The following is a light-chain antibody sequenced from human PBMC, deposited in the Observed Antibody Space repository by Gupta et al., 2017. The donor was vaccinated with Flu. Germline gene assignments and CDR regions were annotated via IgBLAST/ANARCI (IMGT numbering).Light chain of an antibody. CDR2: DAS. J-gene: IGKJ5*01. CDR1: QSVSSY. CDR3: QQRSNCTPPST. Sequence: EIVLTQSPATLSLSPGERATLSCRASQSVSSYLAWYQQKPGQAPRLLIYDASNRATGIPARFSCSGSGTDFTLTISSLEPEDFAVYDCQQRSNCTPPSTFGQGTRLEIK. V-gene: IGKV3-11*01.